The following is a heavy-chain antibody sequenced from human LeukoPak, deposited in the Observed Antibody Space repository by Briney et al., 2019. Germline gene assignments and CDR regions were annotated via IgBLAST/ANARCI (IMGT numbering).Heavy chain of an antibody. Sequence: SETLSLTCAVYGESFSDYYWTWIRQPPGKGLEWIGEINHSGSPNNNPSLKSRVSISFDTSKNQFSLKLNSVTAADTAVYYCARAVYSGSRADYWGQGTLVTVSS. D-gene: IGHD1-26*01. J-gene: IGHJ4*02. CDR3: ARAVYSGSRADY. CDR2: INHSGSP. V-gene: IGHV4-34*01. CDR1: GESFSDYY.